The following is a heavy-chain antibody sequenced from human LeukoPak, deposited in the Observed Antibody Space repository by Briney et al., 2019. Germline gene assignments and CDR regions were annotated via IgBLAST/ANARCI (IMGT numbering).Heavy chain of an antibody. CDR2: ISDSGGSP. D-gene: IGHD3-10*01. CDR3: AKFAGGSVSYYKGYFDY. CDR1: GFPFSSYA. J-gene: IGHJ4*02. V-gene: IGHV3-23*01. Sequence: GGSLRLSCAASGFPFSSYAMSWVRHPPGKGLEWFSAISDSGGSPYYADSVKGRFTISRDNSKNTLYLQMNSLRAEDTAVYYCAKFAGGSVSYYKGYFDYWGQGTLVTVSS.